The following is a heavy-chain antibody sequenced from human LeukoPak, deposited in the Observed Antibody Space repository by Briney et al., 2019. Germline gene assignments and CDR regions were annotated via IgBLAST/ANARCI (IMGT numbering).Heavy chain of an antibody. D-gene: IGHD5-18*01. CDR1: GVPFSSYA. V-gene: IGHV3-23*01. CDR3: AKDPLNTVMVSPTFDY. Sequence: PGGSLRLSCAVSGVPFSSYAMSWGRQAPGKGLEWVSGISGSGDDTYYAASVKGRFTVSRDTSKNTLYLQMNSLRAEDTAVYYCAKDPLNTVMVSPTFDYWGQGTLVTVSS. J-gene: IGHJ4*02. CDR2: ISGSGDDT.